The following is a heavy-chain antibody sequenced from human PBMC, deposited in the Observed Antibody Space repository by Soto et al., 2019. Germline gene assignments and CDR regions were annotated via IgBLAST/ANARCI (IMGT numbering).Heavy chain of an antibody. CDR2: ISSSSSYI. CDR1: GFTFSSYS. V-gene: IGHV3-21*01. J-gene: IGHJ6*03. Sequence: GGSLRLSCAASGFTFSSYSMNWVRQAPGKGLEWVSSISSSSSYIYYADSVKGRFTICRDNAKNSLYLQMNSLRAENTAVYYCAIEELATVTTTLKDYYYYMDVWGKGTTVTVSS. CDR3: AIEELATVTTTLKDYYYYMDV. D-gene: IGHD4-4*01.